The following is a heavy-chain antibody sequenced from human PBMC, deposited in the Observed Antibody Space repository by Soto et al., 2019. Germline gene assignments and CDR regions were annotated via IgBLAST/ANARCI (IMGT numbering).Heavy chain of an antibody. CDR2: IIPIFGTA. J-gene: IGHJ4*02. V-gene: IGHV1-69*12. Sequence: QVQLVQSGAEVKKPGSSVKVSCKASGGTFSSYAISWVRQAPGQGLEWMGGIIPIFGTANYAQKFQGRVPMPADXXTXTXXMELRSLRSEDTAVYYCARDSPVSSSWYPHYYFDYWGQGTLVTVSS. CDR3: ARDSPVSSSWYPHYYFDY. CDR1: GGTFSSYA. D-gene: IGHD6-13*01.